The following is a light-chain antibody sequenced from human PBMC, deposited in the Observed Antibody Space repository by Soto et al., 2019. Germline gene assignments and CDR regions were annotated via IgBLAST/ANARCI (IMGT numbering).Light chain of an antibody. CDR2: WAS. Sequence: DIVMTQSPDSLAVSLVERATINCKSSQSVLYSSNNKNYLAWYQKKPGQPPKLLIYWASTRESGVPDRFSGSGSGTDFTLTIGSLQAEDVAVYYCQQYYSTLTFGGGTKV. CDR3: QQYYSTLT. V-gene: IGKV4-1*01. J-gene: IGKJ4*01. CDR1: QSVLYSSNNKNY.